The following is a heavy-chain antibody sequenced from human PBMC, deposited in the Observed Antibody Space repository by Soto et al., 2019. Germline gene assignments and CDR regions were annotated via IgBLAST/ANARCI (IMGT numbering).Heavy chain of an antibody. Sequence: EVQLVESGGGLVQPGGSLRLPCAASGFTISSYWMHWVRQAPGKGLVWVSRISIDGSSTTYADSVKGRFTISRDNGKNMLYLQMNSLRADDTAVYYCTRDWKGYRPMDVWGQGTTVTVSS. CDR1: GFTISSYW. J-gene: IGHJ6*02. CDR2: ISIDGSST. V-gene: IGHV3-74*01. D-gene: IGHD4-4*01. CDR3: TRDWKGYRPMDV.